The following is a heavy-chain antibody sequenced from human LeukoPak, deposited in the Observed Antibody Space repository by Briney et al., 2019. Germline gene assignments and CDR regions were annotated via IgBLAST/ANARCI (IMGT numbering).Heavy chain of an antibody. CDR2: INPNSGGT. Sequence: ASVKVSCKASGYTFTGYYMHWVRQAPGQGLEWMGWINPNSGGTNYAQKFQGRVTMTRDTSISTAYMELSRLRSDDTAVYYCARSYCGGDCYGENSPYYFDYWGQGTLVTVSS. J-gene: IGHJ4*02. CDR1: GYTFTGYY. CDR3: ARSYCGGDCYGENSPYYFDY. V-gene: IGHV1-2*02. D-gene: IGHD2-21*01.